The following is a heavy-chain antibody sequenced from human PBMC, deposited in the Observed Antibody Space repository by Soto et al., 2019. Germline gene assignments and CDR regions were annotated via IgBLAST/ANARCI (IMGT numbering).Heavy chain of an antibody. Sequence: QVHLVQSGAEVKKPGASVKVSCKGSGYTFTSYGITWVRQAPGQGLEWMGWISAHNGNTNYAQKPQGRVPGTRDTSTSTAYMELRSLRSDDTAVYYCARGRYGDYWGQGALVTVSS. V-gene: IGHV1-18*01. D-gene: IGHD1-1*01. CDR3: ARGRYGDY. J-gene: IGHJ4*02. CDR1: GYTFTSYG. CDR2: ISAHNGNT.